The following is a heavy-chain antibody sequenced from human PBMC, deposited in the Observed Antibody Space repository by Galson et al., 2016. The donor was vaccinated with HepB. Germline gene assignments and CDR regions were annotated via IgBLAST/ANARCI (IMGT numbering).Heavy chain of an antibody. V-gene: IGHV6-1*01. D-gene: IGHD5-24*01. Sequence: CAISGDSVTSDNTCWNWIRQSPSRGLEWLGRTYYRSKWFNDYADSVKSRITVASVTSKNQFSLQLDSVTPDDTATYFCTRGYMQNGMNVWGQGTTVTVS. CDR1: GDSVTSDNTC. CDR3: TRGYMQNGMNV. J-gene: IGHJ6*02. CDR2: TYYRSKWFN.